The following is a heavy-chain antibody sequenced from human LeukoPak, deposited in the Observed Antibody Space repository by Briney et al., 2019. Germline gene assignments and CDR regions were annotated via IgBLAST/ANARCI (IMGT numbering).Heavy chain of an antibody. D-gene: IGHD5-18*01. CDR2: IYGGGDST. CDR3: AKQLRGYSYSYGSCDY. CDR1: GVTFSSYG. Sequence: GGSLRLSCAASGVTFSSYGMNWVRQAPGKGLEWVSGIYGGGDSTYYADSEKGRFTISRDNSKNTQYLQMNSLRAEDTAVYYCAKQLRGYSYSYGSCDYWGQGTLVTVSS. V-gene: IGHV3-23*01. J-gene: IGHJ4*02.